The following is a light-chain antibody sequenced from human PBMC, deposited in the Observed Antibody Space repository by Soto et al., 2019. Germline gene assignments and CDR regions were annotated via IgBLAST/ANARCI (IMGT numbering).Light chain of an antibody. Sequence: QSVLTQPASVSGSPGQSITISCTGTSSDVGSYNLVSWYQQHPGKAPKLMIYEGSKRPSGVSNRLSGSKSGNTASLTISGLQAEDEADYYCCSYAGSSTWVFGGGTKLTV. CDR1: SSDVGSYNL. CDR2: EGS. J-gene: IGLJ3*02. V-gene: IGLV2-23*01. CDR3: CSYAGSSTWV.